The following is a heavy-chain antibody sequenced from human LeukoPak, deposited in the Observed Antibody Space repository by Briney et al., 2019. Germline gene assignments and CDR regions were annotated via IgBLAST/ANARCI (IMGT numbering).Heavy chain of an antibody. CDR2: ISYDGSNK. J-gene: IGHJ4*02. Sequence: GGSLRLSWAASGFTFRSYAMHWVRQAPGKGLEWVAVISYDGSNKYYADSVKGRFTISRDNSKNTLYLQMNSLRAEDTAVYYCAPQRYYYDSSGYLFDYWGQGTLVTVPS. D-gene: IGHD3-22*01. CDR3: APQRYYYDSSGYLFDY. V-gene: IGHV3-30-3*01. CDR1: GFTFRSYA.